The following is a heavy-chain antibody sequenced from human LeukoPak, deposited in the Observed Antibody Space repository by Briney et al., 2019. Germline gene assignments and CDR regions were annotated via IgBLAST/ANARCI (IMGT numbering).Heavy chain of an antibody. CDR3: AKDSRSSRFGSLTVFDP. D-gene: IGHD1-20*01. V-gene: IGHV3-23*01. CDR2: FSGSGGST. CDR1: GSPFTNYA. Sequence: SGGSLRLSCAASGSPFTNYAMSWVRQAPGKGLEWVSTFSGSGGSTYYADSVKGRFTISRDNSENPLYLQMNSLRAEDTAVYYCAKDSRSSRFGSLTVFDPWGQGTLVTVSS. J-gene: IGHJ5*02.